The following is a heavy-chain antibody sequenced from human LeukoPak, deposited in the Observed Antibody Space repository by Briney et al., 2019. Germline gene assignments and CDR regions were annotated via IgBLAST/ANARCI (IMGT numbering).Heavy chain of an antibody. J-gene: IGHJ6*03. CDR2: IIPIFGTA. CDR1: GGTFSSYA. CDR3: SAVAGHYYYYYMDV. D-gene: IGHD6-19*01. Sequence: SVKVSRKASGGTFSSYAISWVRQAPGQGLEWMGRIIPIFGTANYAQKFQGRVTITTDESTSTAYMELSSLRSEDTAVYYCSAVAGHYYYYYMDVWGKGTTVTVSS. V-gene: IGHV1-69*05.